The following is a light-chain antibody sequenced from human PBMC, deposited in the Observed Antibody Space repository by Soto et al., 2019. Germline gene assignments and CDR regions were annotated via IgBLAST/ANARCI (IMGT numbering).Light chain of an antibody. V-gene: IGKV1-33*01. CDR2: DTS. J-gene: IGKJ2*01. CDR3: LNYNNVPFT. Sequence: DIQMTQSPSSLSASVGDRVTITCQASQDITTHLNWYQQKPGKAPKLLIYDTSNLETGVPSRFRGGGSGTDFTFTIHSLQPEDIGTYYCLNYNNVPFTFGQGTKLEI. CDR1: QDITTH.